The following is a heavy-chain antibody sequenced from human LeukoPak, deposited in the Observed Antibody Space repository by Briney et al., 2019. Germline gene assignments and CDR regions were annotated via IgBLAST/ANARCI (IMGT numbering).Heavy chain of an antibody. V-gene: IGHV5-51*01. CDR3: ARHPSYTRGWPLDP. CDR1: GYSFTSDW. J-gene: IGHJ5*02. Sequence: HGEFLKISCKGSGYSFTSDWIGWVRQMPGKGLEWMGIIYGGDSETRYSPSFQGQVTISADKSISTAYLQWSSLKASDTAMYYCARHPSYTRGWPLDPWGQGTLVTVSS. D-gene: IGHD6-19*01. CDR2: IYGGDSET.